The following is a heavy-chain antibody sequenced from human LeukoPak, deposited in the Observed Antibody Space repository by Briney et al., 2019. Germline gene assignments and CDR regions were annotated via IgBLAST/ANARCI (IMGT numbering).Heavy chain of an antibody. D-gene: IGHD5-24*01. CDR1: GFTFSSYG. J-gene: IGHJ6*03. Sequence: GGSPRLSCAASGFTFSSYGMHWVRQAPGKGLEWVAVIWYDGSNKYYADSVKGRFTISRDNSKNTLYLQMNSLRAEDTAVYYCAKDFARIGGGYNWGGYYMDVWGKGTTVTVSS. CDR3: AKDFARIGGGYNWGGYYMDV. CDR2: IWYDGSNK. V-gene: IGHV3-33*06.